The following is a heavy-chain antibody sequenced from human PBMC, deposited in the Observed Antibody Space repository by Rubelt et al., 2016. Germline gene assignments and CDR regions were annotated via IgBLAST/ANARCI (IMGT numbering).Heavy chain of an antibody. CDR2: ISYSGST. CDR1: GGSISSSSYY. Sequence: QLQLQESGPGLVKPSETLSLTCTVSGGSISSSSYYWGWIRQPPGKGLEWIASISYSGSTNYNPSLKSRVTISVDTSKNQCSRKLGSVTAADTAVYYCARRESSGLYSGFDYWGQGTLVTVSS. D-gene: IGHD6-19*01. V-gene: IGHV4-61*05. CDR3: ARRESSGLYSGFDY. J-gene: IGHJ4*02.